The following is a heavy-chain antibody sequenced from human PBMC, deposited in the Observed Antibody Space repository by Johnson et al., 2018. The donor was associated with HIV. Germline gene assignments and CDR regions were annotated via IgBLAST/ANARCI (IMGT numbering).Heavy chain of an antibody. J-gene: IGHJ3*02. CDR3: ARVGDGNNKNAFDS. V-gene: IGHV3-64*01. CDR1: GFSFSSYG. Sequence: VQLVESGGGLVQPGGSLRLSCAASGFSFSSYGVHWVRQAPGKGLEYVSSISSNGGSTYYANSVKGRFTISRDNSKNTLYLQMGSLRAEDMAVYYCARVGDGNNKNAFDSWGQGTMGTVSS. D-gene: IGHD5-24*01. CDR2: ISSNGGST.